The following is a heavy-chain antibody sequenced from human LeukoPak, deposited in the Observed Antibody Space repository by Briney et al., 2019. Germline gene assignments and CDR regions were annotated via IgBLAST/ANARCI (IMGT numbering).Heavy chain of an antibody. J-gene: IGHJ6*03. CDR3: ARGWGFGDYYYMDV. Sequence: SETLSLTCTVSGGSISSYYWSWIRQPAGKGLEWIGRIYTSGSTNYNPSLKSRVTMSVDTSKNQFSLKLSSVTAADTAVYYCARGWGFGDYYYMDVWGKGTTVTVSS. D-gene: IGHD3-10*01. V-gene: IGHV4-4*07. CDR2: IYTSGST. CDR1: GGSISSYY.